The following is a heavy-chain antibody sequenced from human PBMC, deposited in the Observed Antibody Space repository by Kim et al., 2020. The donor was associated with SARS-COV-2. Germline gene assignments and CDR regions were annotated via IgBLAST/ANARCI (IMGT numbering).Heavy chain of an antibody. CDR2: ISPTSTTI. CDR1: GFICSSYS. D-gene: IGHD6-13*01. J-gene: IGHJ4*02. CDR3: AREGNRSFAY. V-gene: IGHV3-48*02. Sequence: GGSLRLSCAASGFICSSYSMNWVRQAPGKGLEWVSYISPTSTTIYYADSVKGRFTISRDNAKNSLYLQMNSLRDEDTAVYYCAREGNRSFAYWGQGTLVTVSS.